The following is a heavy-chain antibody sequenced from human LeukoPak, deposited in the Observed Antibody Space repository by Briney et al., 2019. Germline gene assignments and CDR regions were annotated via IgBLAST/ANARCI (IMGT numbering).Heavy chain of an antibody. CDR1: GFTFSNYW. D-gene: IGHD3/OR15-3a*01. Sequence: GGSLRLSCAASGFTFSNYWMSWVRQAPGKGLEWLANIKQDGSAIYYSDSVKGRFTISRDNAKNSLYLQMNSLRVDDTAVYYCARKGLGDYWGQGTLVTVSS. CDR3: ARKGLGDY. CDR2: IKQDGSAI. J-gene: IGHJ4*02. V-gene: IGHV3-7*01.